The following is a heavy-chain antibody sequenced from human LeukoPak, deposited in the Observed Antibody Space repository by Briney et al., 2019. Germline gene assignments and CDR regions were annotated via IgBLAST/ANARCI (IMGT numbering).Heavy chain of an antibody. Sequence: NSSETLSLTCTVSGGSINTYYWTWIRQPPGKGLEWIGYIYYSGSTNYNPSLKSRVTISVDTSKNQFSLKLNSVTAADTAVYYCARRKRIAAAGTDAFDIWGQGTMVTVSS. D-gene: IGHD6-13*01. CDR1: GGSINTYY. V-gene: IGHV4-59*08. J-gene: IGHJ3*02. CDR3: ARRKRIAAAGTDAFDI. CDR2: IYYSGST.